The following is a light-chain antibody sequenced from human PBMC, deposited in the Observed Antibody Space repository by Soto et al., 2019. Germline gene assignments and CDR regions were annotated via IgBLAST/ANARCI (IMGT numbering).Light chain of an antibody. CDR2: STN. CDR1: SGSVSTSYY. CDR3: VLYMGSGIGV. J-gene: IGLJ3*02. V-gene: IGLV8-61*01. Sequence: QTVVTQEPSFSVSPGGTVTLTCGLNSGSVSTSYYPSWYQQTPGQAPRTLIYSTNPRSSGVPDRFSGSILGNKAALTITGAQADDESDYYCVLYMGSGIGVFGGGTKLTVL.